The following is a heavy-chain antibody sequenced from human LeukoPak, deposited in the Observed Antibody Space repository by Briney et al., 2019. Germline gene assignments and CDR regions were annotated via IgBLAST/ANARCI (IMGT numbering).Heavy chain of an antibody. J-gene: IGHJ4*02. CDR3: ARDTGGGYSCYDC. CDR2: IKQDGSEK. CDR1: GFTFSSYW. V-gene: IGHV3-7*01. D-gene: IGHD5-18*01. Sequence: GGSLRLSCAASGFTFSSYWMTWIRQAPGKGLEWVANIKQDGSEKYYVDSVKGRFTISRDNAKNSLYLQTNSPRAEDTAVYYCARDTGGGYSCYDCWGQGTLVTVSS.